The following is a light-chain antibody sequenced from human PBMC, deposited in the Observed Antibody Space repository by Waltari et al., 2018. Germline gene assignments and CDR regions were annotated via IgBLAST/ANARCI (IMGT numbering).Light chain of an antibody. V-gene: IGLV1-44*01. CDR1: ASNIGDNV. J-gene: IGLJ3*02. CDR2: RND. Sequence: QSVLTQPPSASGTPGQRVTISCSGRASNIGDNVVNWYQQFPEKAPKLVIYRNDQRPSGVPDRFSGSKSGTSASLAISGLQSEDEADYYCATWDDSPNGHWVFGGGTKVTVL. CDR3: ATWDDSPNGHWV.